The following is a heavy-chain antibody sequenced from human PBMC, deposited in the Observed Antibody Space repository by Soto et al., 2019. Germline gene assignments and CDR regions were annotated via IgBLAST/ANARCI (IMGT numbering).Heavy chain of an antibody. CDR2: INPNSGGT. CDR3: ARAGKLPLPGTTSLSRGLMHY. D-gene: IGHD1-7*01. Sequence: QVQLVQSGAEVKKPGASVKVSCKASGYTFTGYYMHWVRQAPGQGLEWMGWINPNSGGTNYAQKFQGWFTMTRDTSISPAYMELSRLRSDDTAVYYGARAGKLPLPGTTSLSRGLMHYWGPGTLVTVSS. CDR1: GYTFTGYY. J-gene: IGHJ4*02. V-gene: IGHV1-2*04.